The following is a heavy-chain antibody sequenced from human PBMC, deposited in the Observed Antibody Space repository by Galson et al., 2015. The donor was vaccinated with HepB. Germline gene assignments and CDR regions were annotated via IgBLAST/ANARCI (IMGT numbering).Heavy chain of an antibody. CDR1: GFTFSDYA. D-gene: IGHD6-19*01. CDR2: IREDGSGK. Sequence: SLRLSCAASGFTFSDYAMSWVRQAPGKGLEWVANIREDGSGKYYVDSVKGRFTISRDNAKTSLYLQMNSLRAEDTAVYYCANLVRRSSWCYWGQGTLVTVSS. J-gene: IGHJ4*02. CDR3: ANLVRRSSWCY. V-gene: IGHV3-7*03.